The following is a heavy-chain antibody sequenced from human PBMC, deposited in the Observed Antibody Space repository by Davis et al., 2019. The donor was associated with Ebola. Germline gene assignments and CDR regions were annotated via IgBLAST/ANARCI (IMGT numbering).Heavy chain of an antibody. CDR3: ASWEPLANFDY. V-gene: IGHV4-34*01. J-gene: IGHJ4*02. CDR1: GGSFSGYY. D-gene: IGHD1-26*01. Sequence: SETLSLTCAVYGGSFSGYYWSWIRQPPRKGLEWIGSIYYSGITYYNPSLKSRVTISVDTSKNQFSLKLSSVTAADTAVYYCASWEPLANFDYWGQGTLVTVSS. CDR2: IYYSGIT.